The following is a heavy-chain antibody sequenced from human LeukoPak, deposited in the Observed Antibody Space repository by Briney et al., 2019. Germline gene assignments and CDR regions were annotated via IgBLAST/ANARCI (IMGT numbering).Heavy chain of an antibody. Sequence: SVKVSCKASGGTFSSYAISWVRQAPGQGLEWMGRIIPIFGIANYAQKFQGRVTITADKSTSTAYMELSSLRSEDTAVYYCARVPSSSPYYGMDVWGQGTLVTVSS. CDR3: ARVPSSSPYYGMDV. V-gene: IGHV1-69*04. CDR1: GGTFSSYA. CDR2: IIPIFGIA. D-gene: IGHD2-2*01. J-gene: IGHJ6*02.